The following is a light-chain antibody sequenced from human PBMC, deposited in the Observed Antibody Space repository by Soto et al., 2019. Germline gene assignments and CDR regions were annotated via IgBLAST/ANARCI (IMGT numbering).Light chain of an antibody. CDR3: ASFRSGTILV. Sequence: QSVLTQPASVSGSPGQSVTISCTGPRSDIGDSNFISRYQHSPGKAPRLLIYEVNNRPSGVSKRFSGSKAGNTASLTISGLLDEDEADYFCASFRSGTILVFGSGTKVNVL. V-gene: IGLV2-14*01. CDR2: EVN. J-gene: IGLJ1*01. CDR1: RSDIGDSNF.